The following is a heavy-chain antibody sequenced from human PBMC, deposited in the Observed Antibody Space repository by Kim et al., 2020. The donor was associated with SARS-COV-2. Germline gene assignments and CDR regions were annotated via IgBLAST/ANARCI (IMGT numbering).Heavy chain of an antibody. CDR2: IKSKTDGGTS. CDR1: GIPFSDAW. J-gene: IGHJ4*02. D-gene: IGHD2-2*01. CDR3: TTVSMR. Sequence: GGSLRLSCAVSGIPFSDAWFNWVRQSPGKGLEWVGRIKSKTDGGTSDLAAPVKGRFAISRDDSKDTLYLLMNDVKTDDSAMYYCTTVSMRWGQGTLVTAS. V-gene: IGHV3-15*01.